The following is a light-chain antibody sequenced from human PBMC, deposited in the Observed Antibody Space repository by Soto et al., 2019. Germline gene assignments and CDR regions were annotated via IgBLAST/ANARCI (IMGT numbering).Light chain of an antibody. J-gene: IGLJ3*02. CDR2: RSD. CDR3: AAWDDSLSGWV. CDR1: SSNIGSTH. Sequence: QSVLTQPPPASGTPGQRVTISCSGSSSNIGSTHVYWFQQLPGTAPKLLVYRSDQRPSGVPDRFSGSKSDTSASLAISGLRSEDEANYYCAAWDDSLSGWVFGGGTKLTVL. V-gene: IGLV1-47*01.